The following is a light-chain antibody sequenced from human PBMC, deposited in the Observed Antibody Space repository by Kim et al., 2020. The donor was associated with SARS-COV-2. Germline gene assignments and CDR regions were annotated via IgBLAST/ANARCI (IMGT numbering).Light chain of an antibody. Sequence: VSPEEPATLSCKTSQSITSNLAWYQQKPGQAPRLLIHGAFSRATGVPARFSGSGSGTEFTLTITSLQSEDIGVYYCHEYHNWPRNTFGQGTKLEIK. CDR1: QSITSN. J-gene: IGKJ2*01. CDR3: HEYHNWPRNT. CDR2: GAF. V-gene: IGKV3-15*01.